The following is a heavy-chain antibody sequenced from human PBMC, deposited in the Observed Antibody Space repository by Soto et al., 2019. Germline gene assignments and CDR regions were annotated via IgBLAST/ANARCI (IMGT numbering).Heavy chain of an antibody. D-gene: IGHD6-6*01. V-gene: IGHV3-48*02. Sequence: EVQLVESGGGLVQPGGSLRLSCAASGFTFSSYRMNWVRQAPGKGLEWVSYISSSSSTIYYADSVKGRFTISRDNAKNSLHLQMNSLRDEDTAVHYCARERAARTDYWGQGTLVTVSS. CDR2: ISSSSSTI. J-gene: IGHJ4*02. CDR3: ARERAARTDY. CDR1: GFTFSSYR.